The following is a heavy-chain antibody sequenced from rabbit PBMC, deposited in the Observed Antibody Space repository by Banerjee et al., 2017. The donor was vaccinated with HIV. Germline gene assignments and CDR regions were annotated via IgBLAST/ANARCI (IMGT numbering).Heavy chain of an antibody. V-gene: IGHV1S40*01. CDR1: GFSFSSSYY. D-gene: IGHD4-1*01. J-gene: IGHJ4*01. CDR3: ARDLTYYTTGWDIYNL. Sequence: QSLEESGGGLVQPEGSLTLTCTASGFSFSSSYYMCWVRQAPGKGLEWIACIYAGSGSIYYASWAKGRFTITKTSSTTVTLQVTSLTAADTATYFCARDLTYYTTGWDIYNLWGPGTLAPS. CDR2: IYAGSGSI.